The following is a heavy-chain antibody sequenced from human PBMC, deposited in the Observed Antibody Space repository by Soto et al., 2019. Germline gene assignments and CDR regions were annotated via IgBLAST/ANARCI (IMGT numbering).Heavy chain of an antibody. V-gene: IGHV3-7*02. CDR1: GFTFGSYW. J-gene: IGHJ4*02. CDR3: ARSGPIDY. Sequence: EVQLVESGGGLVQPGGSLRLSCAASGFTFGSYWMTWVRQAPGKGLEWVANIKQDVSEKYYVDSVMGRFTISRDNAKNSLYLQMNGLRAEDTAVYYCARSGPIDYWGQGTLVTVSS. D-gene: IGHD6-19*01. CDR2: IKQDVSEK.